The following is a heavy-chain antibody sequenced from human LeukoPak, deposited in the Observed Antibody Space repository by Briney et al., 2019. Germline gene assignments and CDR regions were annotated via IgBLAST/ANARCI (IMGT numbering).Heavy chain of an antibody. D-gene: IGHD5-12*01. Sequence: GGSLRLSCAVSGFTFDDYYAMHWVRQAPGKGLEWVSLISWDGGSTYYADSVKGRFTISRDNSKNSLYLQMNSLRAEDTALYYCAKDSGSGYDPPGGYMDVWGKGTTVTVSS. CDR2: ISWDGGST. CDR3: AKDSGSGYDPPGGYMDV. J-gene: IGHJ6*03. CDR1: GFTFDDYYA. V-gene: IGHV3-43D*04.